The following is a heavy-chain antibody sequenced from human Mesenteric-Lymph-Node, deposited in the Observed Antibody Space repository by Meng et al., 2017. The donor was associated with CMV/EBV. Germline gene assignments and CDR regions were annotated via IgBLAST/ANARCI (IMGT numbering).Heavy chain of an antibody. CDR1: GYSISSGYY. D-gene: IGHD3-22*01. J-gene: IGHJ4*02. CDR2: IYHSGIT. V-gene: IGHV4-38-2*02. CDR3: ARVDDYYDSVGYFFAY. Sequence: GSLRLSCTVFGYSISSGYYWDWIRQPPGKGLEWIGSIYHSGITYSNPSLKSRVTISVDTSKTQFSLKLSSVTAADTAMYYCARVDDYYDSVGYFFAYWGRGILVTVSS.